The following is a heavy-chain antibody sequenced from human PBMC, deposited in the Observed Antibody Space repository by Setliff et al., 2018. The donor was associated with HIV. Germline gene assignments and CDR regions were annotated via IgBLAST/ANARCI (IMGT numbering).Heavy chain of an antibody. V-gene: IGHV1-69*04. J-gene: IGHJ4*02. Sequence: ASVKVSCKASGDTFSSYTLSWVRQAPGQSLEWMGRIIPTLNVANDAPKFQGRVTITADKSTSTVYMEMLGLTSQDTAVYYCVRDRETVSISGVAVPYFDYWGQGTQVTVSS. D-gene: IGHD3-3*01. CDR2: IIPTLNVA. CDR3: VRDRETVSISGVAVPYFDY. CDR1: GDTFSSYT.